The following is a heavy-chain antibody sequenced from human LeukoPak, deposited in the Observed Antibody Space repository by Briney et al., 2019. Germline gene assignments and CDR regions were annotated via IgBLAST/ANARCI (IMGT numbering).Heavy chain of an antibody. CDR2: ISSSSSYI. V-gene: IGHV3-21*01. Sequence: GGSLRLSCAASGFTFSSYSMNWVRQAPGKGLEWVSSISSSSSYIYYADSVKGRFTISRDNAKNSLYLQMNSLRAEDTAVYYCARELPKDLDAFDIWGQGTMVTVS. CDR3: ARELPKDLDAFDI. CDR1: GFTFSSYS. J-gene: IGHJ3*02.